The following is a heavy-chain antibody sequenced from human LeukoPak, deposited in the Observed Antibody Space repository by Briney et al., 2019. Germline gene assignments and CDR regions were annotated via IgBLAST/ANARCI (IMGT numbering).Heavy chain of an antibody. CDR3: AKALFGDYVWGTYRAIDH. V-gene: IGHV3-30*02. J-gene: IGHJ5*02. D-gene: IGHD3-16*01. Sequence: PGGSLRLSCVASGFTLSRYGMNWVRQVPGKGLEWVAFIRYDGSDKFFADSVKGRFTISRDNSKDTLFLQMNSLRLEDTAVYHCAKALFGDYVWGTYRAIDHWGQGTLVTVSS. CDR1: GFTLSRYG. CDR2: IRYDGSDK.